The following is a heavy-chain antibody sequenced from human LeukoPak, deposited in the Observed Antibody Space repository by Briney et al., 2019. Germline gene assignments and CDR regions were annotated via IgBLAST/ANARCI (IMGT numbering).Heavy chain of an antibody. CDR2: VSGSGGTT. CDR1: GFTFSNYA. Sequence: GGSLRLSCAASGFTFSNYAMSWVRQAPGKGLEWVSAVSGSGGTTYYADCVKGRFTISRDNSKNTLYLQMNRLRAEDTAVYYCAKSPRGAVTGAYGMDVWGQGTTVTVSS. V-gene: IGHV3-23*01. D-gene: IGHD6-19*01. J-gene: IGHJ6*02. CDR3: AKSPRGAVTGAYGMDV.